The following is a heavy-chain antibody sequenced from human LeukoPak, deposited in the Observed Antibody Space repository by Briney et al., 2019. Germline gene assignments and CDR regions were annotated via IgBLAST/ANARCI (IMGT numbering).Heavy chain of an antibody. CDR1: GFTFSNYW. Sequence: PGGSLRLSCAASGFTFSNYWMNWVRQAPGKGLVWVSRINTDGTSTNYADSVKGRFTISRDNAKNTVYLQMNSLRAEDTAVYYCARGGPRRGAYFDYWGQGSLVTVSS. V-gene: IGHV3-74*01. CDR3: ARGGPRRGAYFDY. J-gene: IGHJ4*02. CDR2: INTDGTST.